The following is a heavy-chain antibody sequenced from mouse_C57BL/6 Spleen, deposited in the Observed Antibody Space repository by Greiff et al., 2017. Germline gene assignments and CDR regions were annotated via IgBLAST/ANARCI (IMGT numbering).Heavy chain of an antibody. CDR1: GYTFTSYW. Sequence: VHVKQSGTVLARPGASVKMSCKTSGYTFTSYWMHWVKQRPGQGLEWIGAIYPGNSDTSYNQKFKGKAKLTAVTSASTAYMELSSLTNEDSAVYYCTSQALYGSSYDWYFDVWGTGTTVTVSS. CDR2: IYPGNSDT. D-gene: IGHD1-1*01. J-gene: IGHJ1*03. V-gene: IGHV1-5*01. CDR3: TSQALYGSSYDWYFDV.